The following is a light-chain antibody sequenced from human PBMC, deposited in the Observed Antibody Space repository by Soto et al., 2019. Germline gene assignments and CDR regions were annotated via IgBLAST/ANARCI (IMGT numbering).Light chain of an antibody. CDR2: KAS. Sequence: DIQMTQSPSSLSASVGDRVTITCRASQSINNYLSWYQQKPGKAPKLLIYKASTLKSGVPSRSSGSGSGTEFTLTISSLQPDDFATYYCQHYNSYSEAFGQGTKVDNK. CDR1: QSINNY. CDR3: QHYNSYSEA. V-gene: IGKV1-5*03. J-gene: IGKJ1*01.